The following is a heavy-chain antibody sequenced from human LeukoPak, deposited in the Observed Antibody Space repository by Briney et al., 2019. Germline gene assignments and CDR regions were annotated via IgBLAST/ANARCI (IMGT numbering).Heavy chain of an antibody. D-gene: IGHD3-10*01. CDR1: GFTFSDYY. V-gene: IGHV3-11*01. CDR3: ARGDYYGSGSYYPTPDY. J-gene: IGHJ4*02. Sequence: GGSLRLSCAASGFTFSDYYMSWIRQAPGKGLEWVSYISSSGSTIYYADSVKGRFTISRDNAKNSLYLQMNRLRAEDTAVYYCARGDYYGSGSYYPTPDYWGQGTLVTVSS. CDR2: ISSSGSTI.